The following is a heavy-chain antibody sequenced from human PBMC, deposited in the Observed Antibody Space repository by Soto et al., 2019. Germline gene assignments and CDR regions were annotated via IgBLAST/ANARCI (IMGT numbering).Heavy chain of an antibody. Sequence: HPGGSLRLSCAASGFTFSSYAMSWVRQAPGKGLEWVSAISGSGGSTYYADSVKGRFTISRDNSKNTLYLQMNSLRAEDTAVYYCAKDRSIFGVVIRVVAFDIWGQGTMVTVSS. V-gene: IGHV3-23*01. CDR2: ISGSGGST. J-gene: IGHJ3*02. CDR3: AKDRSIFGVVIRVVAFDI. D-gene: IGHD3-3*01. CDR1: GFTFSSYA.